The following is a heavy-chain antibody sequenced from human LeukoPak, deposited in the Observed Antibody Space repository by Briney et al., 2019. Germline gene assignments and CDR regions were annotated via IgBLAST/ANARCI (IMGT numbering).Heavy chain of an antibody. CDR2: INPNSGGT. J-gene: IGHJ3*02. V-gene: IGHV1-2*02. Sequence: GASVKVFCKASGYTFTGYYMHWVRQAPGQGVEWMGWINPNSGGTNYAQKFQGRVTMTRDTSISTAYMELSRLRSDDTAVYYCAREGVLLRYFDWFPTRPLEAFDIWGQGTMVTVSS. D-gene: IGHD3-9*01. CDR1: GYTFTGYY. CDR3: AREGVLLRYFDWFPTRPLEAFDI.